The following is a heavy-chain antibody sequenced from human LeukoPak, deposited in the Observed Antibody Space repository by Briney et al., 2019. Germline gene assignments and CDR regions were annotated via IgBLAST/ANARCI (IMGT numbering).Heavy chain of an antibody. Sequence: ASVKVSCKPYGYTFTSYGINWVRQAPGQGLEWMGWISAHNGNTNYAQKLQGRVTMTKDASTTTVYMELRSLRSDDTAVYYCARDWHCSGGRCENCFDPWGQGTLVIVSS. CDR1: GYTFTSYG. J-gene: IGHJ5*02. V-gene: IGHV1-18*01. CDR3: ARDWHCSGGRCENCFDP. CDR2: ISAHNGNT. D-gene: IGHD2-15*01.